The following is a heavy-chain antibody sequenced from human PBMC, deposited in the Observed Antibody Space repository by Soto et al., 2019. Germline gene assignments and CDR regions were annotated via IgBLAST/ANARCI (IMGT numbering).Heavy chain of an antibody. V-gene: IGHV4-31*11. Sequence: SETLSLTCAVSGGSISSGGYYWSWIRQHPEKGLEWIAYMSYSGSTYYNPSLKSRITISIDTSKNQFSLNMNSMTAADTAVYYCATEGGVVDANWFGPWGQGTLVTVSS. CDR1: GGSISSGGYY. CDR3: ATEGGVVDANWFGP. J-gene: IGHJ5*02. D-gene: IGHD3-22*01. CDR2: MSYSGST.